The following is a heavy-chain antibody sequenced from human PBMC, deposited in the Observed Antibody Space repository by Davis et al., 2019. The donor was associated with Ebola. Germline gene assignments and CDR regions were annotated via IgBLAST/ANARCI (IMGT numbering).Heavy chain of an antibody. Sequence: AASVKVSCKASGYTFTSYDINWVRQAPGQGLEWMGWMNPNSGNTGYAQKFQGRVTMTRNTSISTAYMELSSLRSEDTAVYYCARTYRAMVQGVINWFDPWGQGTLVTVSS. CDR3: ARTYRAMVQGVINWFDP. J-gene: IGHJ5*02. V-gene: IGHV1-8*01. CDR1: GYTFTSYD. CDR2: MNPNSGNT. D-gene: IGHD3-10*01.